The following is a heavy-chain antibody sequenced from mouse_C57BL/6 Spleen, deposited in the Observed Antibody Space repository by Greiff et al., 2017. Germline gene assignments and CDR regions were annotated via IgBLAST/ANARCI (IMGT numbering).Heavy chain of an antibody. CDR1: GYTFTDYE. CDR3: TRDSLRRYFDY. CDR2: IDPETGGT. V-gene: IGHV1-15*01. J-gene: IGHJ2*01. D-gene: IGHD5-5*01. Sequence: VQLQQSGAELVRPGASVTLSCKASGYTFTDYEMHWVKQTPVHGLEWIGAIDPETGGTAYNQKFKGKAILTADKSSSTAYMELRSLTSEDSAVYYCTRDSLRRYFDYWGQGTTLTVSS.